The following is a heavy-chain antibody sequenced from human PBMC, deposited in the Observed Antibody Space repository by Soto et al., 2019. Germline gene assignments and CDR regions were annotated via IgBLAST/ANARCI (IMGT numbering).Heavy chain of an antibody. CDR1: GFTVSSNY. Sequence: PGGSLRLSCAASGFTVSSNYMTWVRQAPGKGLEWVSAIYSGGSTYYADSVKGRFTISRDNSKNTLYLQMNSLRSEYTAVYYCARARSTAAGLFDYWGLGTLVTVSS. V-gene: IGHV3-53*01. CDR3: ARARSTAAGLFDY. D-gene: IGHD6-13*01. J-gene: IGHJ4*02. CDR2: IYSGGST.